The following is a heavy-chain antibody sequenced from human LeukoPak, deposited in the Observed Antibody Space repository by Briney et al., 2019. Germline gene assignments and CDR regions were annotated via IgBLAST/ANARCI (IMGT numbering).Heavy chain of an antibody. CDR3: AKGGYGDHGHFDY. CDR1: GFTFSDYA. V-gene: IGHV3-23*01. J-gene: IGHJ4*02. CDR2: ISGSGSYA. D-gene: IGHD4-17*01. Sequence: PGGSLRLSCVASGFTFSDYAMTWVRQAPGQGLEWVSGISGSGSYAYYAGSVKGRFTIARDNSKNTLYLQMNSLRAEDTALYYCAKGGYGDHGHFDYWGQGTLVTVSS.